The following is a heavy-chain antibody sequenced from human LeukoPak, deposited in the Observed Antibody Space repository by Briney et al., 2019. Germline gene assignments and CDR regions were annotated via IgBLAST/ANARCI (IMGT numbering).Heavy chain of an antibody. CDR3: AKSDIAVAGSRYFDY. V-gene: IGHV3-23*01. CDR2: ISGSGGST. D-gene: IGHD6-19*01. CDR1: GFTFSSYA. J-gene: IGHJ4*02. Sequence: PGGSLRLSCAASGFTFSSYAMSWVRQAPGRGLEWVSAISGSGGSTYYADSVKGRFTISRDNSKNTLYLQMNSLRAEDTAVYYCAKSDIAVAGSRYFDYWGQGTLVTVSS.